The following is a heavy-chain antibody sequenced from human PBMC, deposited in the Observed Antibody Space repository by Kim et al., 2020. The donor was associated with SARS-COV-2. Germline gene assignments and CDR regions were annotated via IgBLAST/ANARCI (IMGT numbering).Heavy chain of an antibody. CDR2: IYYSGST. V-gene: IGHV4-61*01. CDR3: ARDLYYYDSSGYSSWFDP. CDR1: GGSVSSGSYY. D-gene: IGHD3-22*01. J-gene: IGHJ5*02. Sequence: SETLSLTCTVSGGSVSSGSYYWSWIRQPPGKGLEWIGYIYYSGSTNYNPSLKSRVTISIDTSKNQFSLKLSSVTAADTAVYYCARDLYYYDSSGYSSWFDPWGQGTLVTVSS.